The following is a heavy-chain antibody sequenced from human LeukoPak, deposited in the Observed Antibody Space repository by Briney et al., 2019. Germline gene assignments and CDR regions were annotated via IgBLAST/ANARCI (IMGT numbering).Heavy chain of an antibody. J-gene: IGHJ4*02. Sequence: SETLSLTCAVYGGSFSGYYWSWIRQPPGKGLEWIGEINHSGSTNYNPSLKSRVAISVDTSKNQFSLKLSSVTAADTAVYYCARIWVGTDYYDSSGYYRDYWGQGTLVTVSS. CDR2: INHSGST. V-gene: IGHV4-34*01. CDR3: ARIWVGTDYYDSSGYYRDY. CDR1: GGSFSGYY. D-gene: IGHD3-22*01.